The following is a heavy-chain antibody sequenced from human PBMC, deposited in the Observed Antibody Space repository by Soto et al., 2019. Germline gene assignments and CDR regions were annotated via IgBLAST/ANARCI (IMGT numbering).Heavy chain of an antibody. Sequence: QVQLQESGPGLVKPSDTLSLTCAVSGYSISSSNWWGWIRQPPGKGLEGIGYIYYSGTTYYNPSLKSRVTISVDTSKNQFSLKLTSVTAVDTAVYYCARREIQGPIDYWGQGTLVTVSS. CDR1: GYSISSSNW. J-gene: IGHJ4*02. D-gene: IGHD1-26*01. CDR2: IYYSGTT. CDR3: ARREIQGPIDY. V-gene: IGHV4-28*01.